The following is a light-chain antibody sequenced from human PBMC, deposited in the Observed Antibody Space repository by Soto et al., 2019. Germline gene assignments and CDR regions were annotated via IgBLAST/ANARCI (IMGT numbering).Light chain of an antibody. V-gene: IGKV3-20*01. CDR2: GAS. J-gene: IGKJ2*01. CDR3: QQDGSSPPYT. Sequence: EIVLTQSPGTLSLSPGERATLSCRASQSVSSSYLAWYQQKPGQAPRLLIYGASSRATGIPGRFSGSGSGTDFTLTISRLEPEDFAVYYCQQDGSSPPYTFGQGTKLEIK. CDR1: QSVSSSY.